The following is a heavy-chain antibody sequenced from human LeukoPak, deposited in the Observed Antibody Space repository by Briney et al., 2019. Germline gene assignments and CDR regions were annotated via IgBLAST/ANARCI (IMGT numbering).Heavy chain of an antibody. Sequence: SVKVSCKASGGTFSNYAINWVRQAPGQGIEWMGGIIPIFGTANYAQKFQGRVTITADESTSTAYMELSSLRSEDTAVYYCARGDYYGSGSYSFLGYFDYWGQGTLVTVSS. D-gene: IGHD3-10*01. CDR3: ARGDYYGSGSYSFLGYFDY. CDR2: IIPIFGTA. J-gene: IGHJ4*02. V-gene: IGHV1-69*01. CDR1: GGTFSNYA.